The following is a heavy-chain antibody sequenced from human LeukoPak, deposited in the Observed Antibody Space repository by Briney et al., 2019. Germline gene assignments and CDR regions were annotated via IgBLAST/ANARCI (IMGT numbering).Heavy chain of an antibody. CDR3: AKTYYGSGSYPIDY. J-gene: IGHJ4*02. CDR1: GLTFSSYG. Sequence: GGSLRLSCAASGLTFSSYGMRWVRQAPGKGLEWVAFIRYDGSNKYYADSVKGRFTISRDNSKNTLYLQMNSLRAEDTAVYYCAKTYYGSGSYPIDYWGQGTLVTVSS. CDR2: IRYDGSNK. D-gene: IGHD3-10*01. V-gene: IGHV3-30*02.